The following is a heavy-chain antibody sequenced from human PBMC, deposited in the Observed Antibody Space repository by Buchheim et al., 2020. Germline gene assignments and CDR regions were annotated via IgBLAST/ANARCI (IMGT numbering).Heavy chain of an antibody. CDR2: ITHSGNT. D-gene: IGHD3-22*01. CDR3: ATGIKKGYESGMGPFES. J-gene: IGHJ4*02. V-gene: IGHV4-34*02. Sequence: QVQLQQWGAGLLKPSETLSLICAVYGASFSDYSWSWIRQPPGKGPEWIAEITHSGNTNFNPSVRSRVTISIDTSKNHFSLKMSSVTAADTAVYYCATGIKKGYESGMGPFESWGQGTL. CDR1: GASFSDYS.